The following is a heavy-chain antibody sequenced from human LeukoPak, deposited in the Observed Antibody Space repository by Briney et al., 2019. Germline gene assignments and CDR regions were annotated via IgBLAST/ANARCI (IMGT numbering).Heavy chain of an antibody. CDR3: AKDGRAYYYYYYMDV. CDR2: ISYDGSNK. J-gene: IGHJ6*03. Sequence: PGGSLRLSCAASGFTFSSYGMHWVRQAPGKGLEWVAVISYDGSNKYYADSVEGRFTISRDNSKNTLYLQMNSLRAEDTAVYYCAKDGRAYYYYYYMDVWGKGTTVTVSS. CDR1: GFTFSSYG. D-gene: IGHD3-10*01. V-gene: IGHV3-30*18.